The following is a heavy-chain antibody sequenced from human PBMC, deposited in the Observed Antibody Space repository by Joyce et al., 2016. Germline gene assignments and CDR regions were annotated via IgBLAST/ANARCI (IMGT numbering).Heavy chain of an antibody. V-gene: IGHV6-1*01. Sequence: QVQLQQSGPGLVKPSQILSLTCAISGDFVSSNSAAWNWIRQSPSRVLEWLGRTFYRSKWYNDNAVSVRSRISINPDTSKNRFSLHLNSVTPEDTAVYYCARDAGFGLDALDIWGQGTMVTVSS. CDR3: ARDAGFGLDALDI. D-gene: IGHD3/OR15-3a*01. J-gene: IGHJ3*02. CDR1: GDFVSSNSAA. CDR2: TFYRSKWYN.